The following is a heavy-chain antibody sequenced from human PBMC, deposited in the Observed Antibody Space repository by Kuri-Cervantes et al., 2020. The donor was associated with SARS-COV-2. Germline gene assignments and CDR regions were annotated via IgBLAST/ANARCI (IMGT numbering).Heavy chain of an antibody. D-gene: IGHD3-3*01. V-gene: IGHV3-30-3*01. Sequence: GESLKISCAASGFTFSSYAMHWVRQAPGKGLEWVAVISYGGSNKYYADSVKGRFTISRDNSKNTLYLQMNSLRAEDTAVYYCARGGGYDFWSGFDYWGQGTLVTVSS. CDR3: ARGGGYDFWSGFDY. J-gene: IGHJ4*02. CDR1: GFTFSSYA. CDR2: ISYGGSNK.